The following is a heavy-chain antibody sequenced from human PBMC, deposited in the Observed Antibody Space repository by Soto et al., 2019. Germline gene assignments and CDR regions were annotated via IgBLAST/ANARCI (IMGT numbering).Heavy chain of an antibody. CDR3: ASTTQGFDF. V-gene: IGHV4-31*03. CDR2: IHYSGTT. CDR1: GGSISNVDSY. J-gene: IGHJ4*02. D-gene: IGHD4-17*01. Sequence: QVQLQESGPGLVKPSQTLSLTCTVSGGSISNVDSYWNWIRKHPVKGLEWIGYIHYSGTTLYNPSLQSRITISVDTSNNQFSLNLSSVTAADTAMYYCASTTQGFDFWGQGTLVTVSS.